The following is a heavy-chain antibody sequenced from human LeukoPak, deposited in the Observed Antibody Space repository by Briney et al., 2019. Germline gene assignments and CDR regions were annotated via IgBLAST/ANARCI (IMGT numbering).Heavy chain of an antibody. D-gene: IGHD3-22*01. V-gene: IGHV3-23*01. Sequence: TGGSLRLSCAASGFTFSSYAMSWVRQAPGKGLEWVSAISGSGGSTYYADSVKGRFTISRDNSKNTLYLQMNSLRAEDTAVYYCAKDGYDSSGYYTTPFDYLGQGTLVTVSS. CDR1: GFTFSSYA. J-gene: IGHJ4*02. CDR3: AKDGYDSSGYYTTPFDY. CDR2: ISGSGGST.